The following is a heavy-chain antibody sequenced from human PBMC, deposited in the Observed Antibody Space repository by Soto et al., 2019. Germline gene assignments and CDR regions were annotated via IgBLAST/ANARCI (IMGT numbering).Heavy chain of an antibody. Sequence: QVPLVESGGGWVKPGGSLRLSCAASGFTFSAYSMRWIRQAPGKGLEWVSYISSSGSTIYHADSVKGRFTISRDNAKHSLYLQMNSLKAEDTAVYYCATHYGSDYYMDVWGKGTTVTVSS. D-gene: IGHD4-17*01. CDR2: ISSSGSTI. CDR3: ATHYGSDYYMDV. V-gene: IGHV3-11*01. CDR1: GFTFSAYS. J-gene: IGHJ6*03.